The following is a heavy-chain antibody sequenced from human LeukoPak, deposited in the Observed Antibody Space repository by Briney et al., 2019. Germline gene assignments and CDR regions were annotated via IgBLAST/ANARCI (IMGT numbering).Heavy chain of an antibody. J-gene: IGHJ2*01. Sequence: GGSLRLSCAASGFTFNNYAMSWVRQAPGRGLEWVSAISSGGDYTNSADSVKGRFTISRDNSRNTLYLQMNSLRAEDTAVYYCAKDIAVAGMTFWYFDLWGRGTLVTVSS. CDR1: GFTFNNYA. CDR2: ISSGGDYT. V-gene: IGHV3-23*01. CDR3: AKDIAVAGMTFWYFDL. D-gene: IGHD6-19*01.